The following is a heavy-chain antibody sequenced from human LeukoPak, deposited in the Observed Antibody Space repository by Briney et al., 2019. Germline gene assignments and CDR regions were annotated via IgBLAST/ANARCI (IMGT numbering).Heavy chain of an antibody. D-gene: IGHD1-26*01. CDR1: GGTFSSYA. V-gene: IGHV1-69*05. CDR3: ARVPIMVGATTNYCYYYYMDV. Sequence: SVKVSCKASGGTFSSYAISWVRQAPGQGLEWMGGIIPIFGTANYAQKFQGRVTITTDESTSTAYMELSSLRSEDTAVYYCARVPIMVGATTNYCYYYYMDVWGKGTTVTVSS. J-gene: IGHJ6*03. CDR2: IIPIFGTA.